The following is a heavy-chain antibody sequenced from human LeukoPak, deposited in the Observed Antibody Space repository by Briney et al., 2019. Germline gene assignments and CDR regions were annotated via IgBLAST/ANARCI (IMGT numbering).Heavy chain of an antibody. CDR1: GGSISSHY. Sequence: TSETLSLTCTVSGGSISSHYWNWVRQAAGKGLEWIGGMYSSGSTNYNGSLKRRVNISGNKYKKQFSQKMNSVTAADTAVYYCARDSEHGGLYWGQGTLVTVSS. D-gene: IGHD2-15*01. V-gene: IGHV4-4*07. J-gene: IGHJ4*02. CDR3: ARDSEHGGLY. CDR2: MYSSGST.